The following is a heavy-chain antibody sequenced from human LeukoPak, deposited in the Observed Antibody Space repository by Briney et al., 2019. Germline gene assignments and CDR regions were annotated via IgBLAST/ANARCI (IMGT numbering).Heavy chain of an antibody. CDR1: GGSISSYY. J-gene: IGHJ4*02. Sequence: PSETLSLTCTVSGGSISSYYWSRIRQPPGKGLEWIGYIYYSGSTNYNPSPKSRVTISVDTSKNQFSLKLSSVTAADTAVYYCAGEQVRGSSTPFDYWGQGTLVTVSS. V-gene: IGHV4-59*01. CDR2: IYYSGST. D-gene: IGHD6-6*01. CDR3: AGEQVRGSSTPFDY.